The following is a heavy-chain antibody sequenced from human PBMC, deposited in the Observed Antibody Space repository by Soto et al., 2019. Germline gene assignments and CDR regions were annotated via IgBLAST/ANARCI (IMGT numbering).Heavy chain of an antibody. CDR2: ISPGGSIT. Sequence: EEQLVESGGGLVQPGGSLRLSCVASAFSFSSYWLHWVRQVPGKGLVWVSRISPGGSITTYADSVKGRFTISRDNAKNTLYLQMNSLRGDDAAVSSCARVPTGKYGVWNYWGQGTLVTVSS. CDR3: ARVPTGKYGVWNY. CDR1: AFSFSSYW. V-gene: IGHV3-74*01. D-gene: IGHD2-8*01. J-gene: IGHJ4*02.